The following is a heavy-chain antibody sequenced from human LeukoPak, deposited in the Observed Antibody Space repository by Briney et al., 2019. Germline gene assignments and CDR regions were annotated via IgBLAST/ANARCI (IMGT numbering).Heavy chain of an antibody. CDR3: AKDLVGTSVTTWVY. CDR1: GFTFSNYV. J-gene: IGHJ4*02. V-gene: IGHV3-30*18. Sequence: GGSLRLSCAASGFTFSNYVMHWVRQGPGKGLEWVAVISYDGSDKYYADSVKGRFTISRDNSRNTLYLQMNSLRAEDTAIYYCAKDLVGTSVTTWVYWGQGTLVTVSS. CDR2: ISYDGSDK. D-gene: IGHD4-17*01.